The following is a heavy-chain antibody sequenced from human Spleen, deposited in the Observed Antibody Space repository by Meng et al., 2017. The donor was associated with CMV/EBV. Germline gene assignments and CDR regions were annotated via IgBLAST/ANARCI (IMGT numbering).Heavy chain of an antibody. CDR3: ARGRGGSSDY. CDR1: GYSFTNYW. D-gene: IGHD2-2*01. J-gene: IGHJ4*02. CDR2: INPSGGST. Sequence: ASVKVSCKGSGYSFTNYWIGWVRQAPGQGLEWMGIINPSGGSTSYAQKFQGRVTMTRDTSTSTVYMELSSLRSEDTAVYYCARGRGGSSDYWGQGTLVTVSS. V-gene: IGHV1-46*01.